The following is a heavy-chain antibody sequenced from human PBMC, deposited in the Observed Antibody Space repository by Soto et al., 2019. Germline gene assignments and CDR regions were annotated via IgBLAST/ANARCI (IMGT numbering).Heavy chain of an antibody. CDR3: ARDGYSDSGAYSDWFDS. CDR2: ISHSGDT. D-gene: IGHD3-10*01. V-gene: IGHV4-4*02. CDR1: GDSISSPNW. J-gene: IGHJ5*01. Sequence: SETLSLTCDVSGDSISSPNWWSWVRQPPGKGLEWIGEISHSGDTNYSPSLKSRLTISLDKSRNQFSLKMTSVTAADTGVYYCARDGYSDSGAYSDWFDSWGQGTLVTVPQ.